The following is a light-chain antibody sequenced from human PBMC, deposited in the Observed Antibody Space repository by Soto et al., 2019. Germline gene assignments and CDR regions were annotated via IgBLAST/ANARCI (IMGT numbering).Light chain of an antibody. V-gene: IGKV3-11*01. CDR1: QSVDRD. CDR2: DAS. Sequence: EIVLTQSPATLSLSPGERATLSCRASQSVDRDLGWFQQKPGQAPRLLIFDASNRAPGVPSRFSGSGSGTDFTLSISSLEPDDFAVYYRQQRYNGLTFGGGTKVDIK. J-gene: IGKJ4*01. CDR3: QQRYNGLT.